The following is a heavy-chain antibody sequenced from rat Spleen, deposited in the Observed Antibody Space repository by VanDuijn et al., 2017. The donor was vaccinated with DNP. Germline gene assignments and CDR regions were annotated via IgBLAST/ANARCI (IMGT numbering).Heavy chain of an antibody. D-gene: IGHD4-3*01. V-gene: IGHV5-20*01. CDR1: GFTFSDSY. CDR3: TTGGTEFAY. Sequence: EVQLVESGGDLVQPGGSLKLSCVASGFTFSDSYMAWVRQAPTEGLEWVASINYDGDKAFYRDSVKGRFTISRDNAKSRHYLQMDSLKSEDTATYYCTTGGTEFAYWGRGVMVTVSS. CDR2: INYDGDKA. J-gene: IGHJ2*01.